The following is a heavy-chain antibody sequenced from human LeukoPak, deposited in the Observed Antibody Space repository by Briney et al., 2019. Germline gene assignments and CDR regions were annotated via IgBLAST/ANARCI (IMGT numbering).Heavy chain of an antibody. CDR3: AEDLLGYCSSTSCPNFDY. Sequence: PGGSLRLSCAASGFTFSSYAMSWVRQAPGKGLEWVSAISGSGGSTYYADSVKGRFTISRDNSKNTLYLQMNSLRAEDTAVYYCAEDLLGYCSSTSCPNFDYWGQGTLVTVSS. CDR2: ISGSGGST. D-gene: IGHD2-2*01. CDR1: GFTFSSYA. V-gene: IGHV3-23*01. J-gene: IGHJ4*02.